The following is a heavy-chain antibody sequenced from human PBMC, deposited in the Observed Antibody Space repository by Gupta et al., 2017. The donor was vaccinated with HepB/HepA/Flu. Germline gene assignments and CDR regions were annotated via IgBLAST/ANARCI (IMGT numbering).Heavy chain of an antibody. Sequence: QVQLVQSGAEVKKPGASVKVSCKASGYSFTGQNIQGVRQAPGQGLEWMGWINPNSGGTNYAQKFQDWVTMSRDTSISTAYMGLRSLKSDDTAIYYCARGGGIALEFDYWGQGTLVTVSS. CDR2: INPNSGGT. CDR3: ARGGGIALEFDY. V-gene: IGHV1-2*04. CDR1: GYSFTGQN. D-gene: IGHD6-13*01. J-gene: IGHJ4*02.